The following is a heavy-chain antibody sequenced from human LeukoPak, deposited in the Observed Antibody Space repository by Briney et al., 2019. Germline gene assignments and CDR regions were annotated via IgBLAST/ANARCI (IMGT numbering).Heavy chain of an antibody. CDR2: TNWNGGST. Sequence: GGSLRLSCVASGFTFDDYGMGWVRQVPGKGLEWVSGTNWNGGSTGYADSVKGRFTISRDNAKNSLYLQMNSLRAEDTAFYYCARGIEVYYDSSSHYSYWGQGTLVTVSS. D-gene: IGHD3-22*01. CDR1: GFTFDDYG. V-gene: IGHV3-20*04. CDR3: ARGIEVYYDSSSHYSY. J-gene: IGHJ4*02.